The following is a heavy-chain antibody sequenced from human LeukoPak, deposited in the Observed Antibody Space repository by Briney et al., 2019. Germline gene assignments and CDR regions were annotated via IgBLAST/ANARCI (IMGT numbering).Heavy chain of an antibody. J-gene: IGHJ5*02. CDR2: IYYSGST. Sequence: SETLSLTCAVYGGSFSGYYWSWIRQPPGKGLEWIGSIYYSGSTYYNPSLKSRVTISVDTSKNQFSLKLSSVTAADTAVYYCASGDSSSAFDPWGQGTLVTVSS. CDR1: GGSFSGYY. V-gene: IGHV4-34*01. CDR3: ASGDSSSAFDP. D-gene: IGHD6-6*01.